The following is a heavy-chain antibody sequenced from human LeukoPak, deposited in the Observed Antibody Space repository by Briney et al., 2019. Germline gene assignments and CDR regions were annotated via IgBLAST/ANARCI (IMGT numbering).Heavy chain of an antibody. CDR3: ARQTGETAARRRWFDP. CDR2: IYPGDSDA. D-gene: IGHD6-6*01. J-gene: IGHJ5*02. Sequence: GESLKISCKGSGYSFTSYSIAWVRQMPGKGLEWMGIIYPGDSDATYGPSFQGQVTISADKSISTAYLQWSSLKASDTAMFYCARQTGETAARRRWFDPWGQGTLVTVSS. V-gene: IGHV5-51*01. CDR1: GYSFTSYS.